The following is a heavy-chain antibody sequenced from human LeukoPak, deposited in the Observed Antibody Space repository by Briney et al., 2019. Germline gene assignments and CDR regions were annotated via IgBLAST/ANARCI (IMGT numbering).Heavy chain of an antibody. CDR3: ARARLTLAREVIIKADY. J-gene: IGHJ4*02. D-gene: IGHD3-10*01. CDR2: IKHNGSEK. Sequence: GGSLRLSCAASGFSFSTYWMSWVRQAPGKGLQWVANIKHNGSEKNNVDSVKGRFTISRDNAKNSLYLQMNSLRAEDTAVYYCARARLTLAREVIIKADYWGQGTLVTVSS. CDR1: GFSFSTYW. V-gene: IGHV3-7*03.